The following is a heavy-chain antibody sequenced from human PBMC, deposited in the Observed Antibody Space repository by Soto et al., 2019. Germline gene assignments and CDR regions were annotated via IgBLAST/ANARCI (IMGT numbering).Heavy chain of an antibody. D-gene: IGHD6-13*01. V-gene: IGHV4-31*03. CDR1: GGSISSGGYY. CDR3: ARWGSSWYGLDY. Sequence: PSETLSLTCTVSGGSISSGGYYWSWIRQHPGKGLEWIGYIYYSGSTYYNPSLKSRVTISVDTSKNQFSLKLSSVTAADTAVYNCARWGSSWYGLDYWGQGTLVTVSS. J-gene: IGHJ4*02. CDR2: IYYSGST.